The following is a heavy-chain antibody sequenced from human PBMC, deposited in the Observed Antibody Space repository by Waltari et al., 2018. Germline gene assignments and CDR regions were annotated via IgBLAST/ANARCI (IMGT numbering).Heavy chain of an antibody. CDR3: ARQVYDSSGYYSPLFYGMDV. J-gene: IGHJ6*02. Sequence: EVQLVQSGAEVNKPGESLKISCKGSGYSFTSYWIGWVRQMPGKGLEWMGIIYPGDSDTRYSPSFQGQVTISADKSISTAYLQWSSLKASDTAMYYCARQVYDSSGYYSPLFYGMDVWGQGTTVTVSS. CDR2: IYPGDSDT. D-gene: IGHD3-22*01. CDR1: GYSFTSYW. V-gene: IGHV5-51*01.